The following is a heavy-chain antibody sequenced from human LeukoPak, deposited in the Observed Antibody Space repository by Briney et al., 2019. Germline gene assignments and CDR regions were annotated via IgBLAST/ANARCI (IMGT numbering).Heavy chain of an antibody. CDR1: AYTFTSYD. D-gene: IGHD3/OR15-3a*01. CDR2: MNPNSGNT. J-gene: IGHJ6*03. V-gene: IGHV1-8*02. Sequence: ASVTVSCKASAYTFTSYDMNWVRQATGQGLEWMGWMNPNSGNTGYAQKFQGRVNMTNNTSITTAYMELSSLRSEDTAVYYCARALSWTTESYYYMDVWGKGTTVTVSS. CDR3: ARALSWTTESYYYMDV.